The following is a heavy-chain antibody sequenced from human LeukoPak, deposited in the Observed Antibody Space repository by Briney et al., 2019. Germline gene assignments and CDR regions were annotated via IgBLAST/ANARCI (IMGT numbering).Heavy chain of an antibody. Sequence: GGSLRLSCAASGFTFSSYAMHWVRQAPGKGLEWVAVISYDGSNKYYADSVKGRFTISRDNSKNTLYLQMNSLRAEDTAVYYCAKGGIYSNQAYDYWGQGTLVTVSS. CDR2: ISYDGSNK. D-gene: IGHD4-11*01. CDR3: AKGGIYSNQAYDY. V-gene: IGHV3-30-3*01. CDR1: GFTFSSYA. J-gene: IGHJ4*02.